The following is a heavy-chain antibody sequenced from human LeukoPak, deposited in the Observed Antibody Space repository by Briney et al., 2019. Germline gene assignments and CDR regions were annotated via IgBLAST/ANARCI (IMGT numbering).Heavy chain of an antibody. V-gene: IGHV4-39*01. CDR2: IYYSGST. D-gene: IGHD6-13*01. CDR1: GGSISSSSYY. CDR3: ARRYSSSWKGWFDP. Sequence: RPSETLSLTCTVSGGSISSSSYYWGWIRQPPGKGLEWIGSIYYSGSTYYNPSLKSRVTISVDTSKNQFSLKLSSVTAADTAVYYCARRYSSSWKGWFDPWGQGTLVTVFS. J-gene: IGHJ5*02.